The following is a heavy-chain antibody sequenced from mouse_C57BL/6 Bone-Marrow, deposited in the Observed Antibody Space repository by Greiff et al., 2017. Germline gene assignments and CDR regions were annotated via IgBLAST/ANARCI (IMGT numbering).Heavy chain of an antibody. CDR3: ARDAIGYYGIGYGMDY. D-gene: IGHD1-1*01. CDR1: GYTFTSYW. V-gene: IGHV1-72*01. CDR2: IDPYSGGA. J-gene: IGHJ4*01. Sequence: QVQLQQPGAELVKPGASVKLSCTASGYTFTSYWMHWVKQRPGRGLEWIGRIDPYSGGAKYDEKFKGKATLTVDKPSSTAYMQLSSLTSEDTAVYYCARDAIGYYGIGYGMDYGGQGTSVTVSS.